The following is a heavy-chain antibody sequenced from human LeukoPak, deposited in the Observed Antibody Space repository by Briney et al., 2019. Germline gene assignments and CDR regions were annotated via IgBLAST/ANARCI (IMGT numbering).Heavy chain of an antibody. CDR1: GFTFSDYS. CDR3: ARGGLAFDI. J-gene: IGHJ3*02. Sequence: GGSLRLSCAASGFTFSDYSFNWVRQSQGKGMEWISYINSDSNTIYYADSVRGRFTISRDNAKNSVYLQMDSLRAEDTAVYYCARGGLAFDIWGQGTMVTVSS. CDR2: INSDSNTI. V-gene: IGHV3-48*01. D-gene: IGHD3/OR15-3a*01.